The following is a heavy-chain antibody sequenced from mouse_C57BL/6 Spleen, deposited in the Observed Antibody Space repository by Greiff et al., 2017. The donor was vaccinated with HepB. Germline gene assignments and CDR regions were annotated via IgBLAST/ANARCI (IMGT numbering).Heavy chain of an antibody. CDR1: GYTFTSYW. CDR2: IHPNSGST. J-gene: IGHJ1*03. Sequence: QVQLQQPGAELVKPGASVKLSCKASGYTFTSYWMHWVKQRPGQGLEWIGMIHPNSGSTNYNEKFKSKATLTVDKSSSTAYMQLSSLTSEDSAVYDCARSDDYPYWYCDVWGTGTTVTVSS. D-gene: IGHD2-4*01. V-gene: IGHV1-64*01. CDR3: ARSDDYPYWYCDV.